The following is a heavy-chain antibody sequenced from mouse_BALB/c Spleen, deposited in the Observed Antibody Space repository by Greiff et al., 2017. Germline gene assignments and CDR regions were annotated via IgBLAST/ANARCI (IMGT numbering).Heavy chain of an antibody. CDR1: GYTFTSYW. CDR2: INPSTGYT. D-gene: IGHD2-1*01. V-gene: IGHV1-7*01. J-gene: IGHJ2*01. Sequence: VQLQQSGAELAKPGASVKMSCKASGYTFTSYWMHWVKQRPGQGLEWIGYINPSTGYTEYNQKFKDKATSTADKSSSTAYMQLSSLTSEDSAVYYCAREDYGNFDYWGQGTTLTVSS. CDR3: AREDYGNFDY.